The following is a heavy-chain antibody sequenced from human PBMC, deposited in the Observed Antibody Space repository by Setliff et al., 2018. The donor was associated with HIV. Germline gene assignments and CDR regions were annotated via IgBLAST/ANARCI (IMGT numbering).Heavy chain of an antibody. CDR2: ISRLGTA. CDR1: GDSIRSNNW. Sequence: PSETLSLTCAVSGDSIRSNNWWTWVRQSPGKGLQWIGEISRLGTANYHPSLRSRVTISADQSKGQFSLRLTSVTAADTAVYYCARRALFANSRPFDSWGQGTLVTVSS. J-gene: IGHJ4*02. D-gene: IGHD4-4*01. CDR3: ARRALFANSRPFDS. V-gene: IGHV4-4*02.